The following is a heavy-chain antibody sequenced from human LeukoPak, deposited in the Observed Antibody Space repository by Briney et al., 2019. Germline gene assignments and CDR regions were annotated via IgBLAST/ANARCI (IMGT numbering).Heavy chain of an antibody. V-gene: IGHV1-46*01. CDR1: GYTFISYY. D-gene: IGHD2-21*02. CDR3: ARGRRPYCGGDCYSDDFDY. CDR2: INPSAGNT. Sequence: ASVKVSCKASGYTFISYYIHWVRQAPGQGLEWMGIINPSAGNTNYAQKFQGRVTMTRDTSTSTVYMELSSLTSEDTAVFYCARGRRPYCGGDCYSDDFDYWGQGTPVTVSS. J-gene: IGHJ4*02.